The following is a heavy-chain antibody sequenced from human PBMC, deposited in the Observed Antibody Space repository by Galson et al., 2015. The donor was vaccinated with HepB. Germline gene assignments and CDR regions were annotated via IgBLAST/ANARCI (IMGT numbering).Heavy chain of an antibody. CDR3: ARDVGEGGWFSFGDY. D-gene: IGHD6-19*01. V-gene: IGHV3-30-3*01. Sequence: SLRLSCAASGFTFSSYAMHWVRQAPGKGLEWVAVISYDGSNKYYADSEKGRFTISRDNSKNTLYLQMNSLRAEDTAVYYCARDVGEGGWFSFGDYWGQGTLVTVSS. CDR1: GFTFSSYA. CDR2: ISYDGSNK. J-gene: IGHJ4*02.